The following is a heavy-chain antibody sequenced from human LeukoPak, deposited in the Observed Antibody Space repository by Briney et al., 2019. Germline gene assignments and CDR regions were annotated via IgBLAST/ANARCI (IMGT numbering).Heavy chain of an antibody. V-gene: IGHV1-69*05. J-gene: IGHJ4*02. Sequence: GASVKVSCKASGGTFSSYAISWVRQAPGQGLEWMGGIIPIFGTANYAQKFQGRVTITTDESTSTAYMELSSLRSEDTAVYYCARHCSSTSCPIDYWGQGTLVTVSS. CDR3: ARHCSSTSCPIDY. CDR2: IIPIFGTA. D-gene: IGHD2-2*01. CDR1: GGTFSSYA.